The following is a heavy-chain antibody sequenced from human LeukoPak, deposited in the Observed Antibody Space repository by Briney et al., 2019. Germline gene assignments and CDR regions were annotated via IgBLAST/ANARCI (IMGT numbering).Heavy chain of an antibody. V-gene: IGHV1-46*01. CDR1: GGTFSSYA. Sequence: EASVKVSCKASGGTFSSYAISWVRQAPGQGLEWMGIIKVSGGRTEYAQKFQGRVTVTRDMSTSTVYMELNNLRSEDTAVYYCAREPPESYYFDNWGQGTLVTVSS. CDR3: AREPPESYYFDN. CDR2: IKVSGGRT. J-gene: IGHJ4*02.